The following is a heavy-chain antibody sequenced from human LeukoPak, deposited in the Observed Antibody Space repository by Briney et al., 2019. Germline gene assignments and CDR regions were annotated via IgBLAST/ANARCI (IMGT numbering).Heavy chain of an antibody. CDR3: TTDSGAYEDF. CDR1: GITFSNAW. V-gene: IGHV3-15*01. Sequence: GGSLRLSCAASGITFSNAWMNWVRQAPGQGLEWVGHIKSKSYGGTIDYAAPVKGRFAISRDDSKDTLYLQMNSLRIDDTAVYYCTTDSGAYEDFWGQGTLVTVSS. J-gene: IGHJ4*02. D-gene: IGHD4-17*01. CDR2: IKSKSYGGTI.